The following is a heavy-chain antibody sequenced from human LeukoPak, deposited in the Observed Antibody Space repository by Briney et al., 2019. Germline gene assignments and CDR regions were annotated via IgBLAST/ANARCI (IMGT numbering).Heavy chain of an antibody. V-gene: IGHV3-30*18. D-gene: IGHD3-10*01. CDR1: KFTFSNYG. CDR2: ISFDGRTK. Sequence: GGSLRLSCTASKFTFSNYGMQWVRQAPGKGLEWVAVISFDGRTKYYADSVKGRFTLSRDNSRNTLDLQMNGLGPEDTAVYYCAKEYDSGGYGAYFDYWGRGTLVTVSS. CDR3: AKEYDSGGYGAYFDY. J-gene: IGHJ4*02.